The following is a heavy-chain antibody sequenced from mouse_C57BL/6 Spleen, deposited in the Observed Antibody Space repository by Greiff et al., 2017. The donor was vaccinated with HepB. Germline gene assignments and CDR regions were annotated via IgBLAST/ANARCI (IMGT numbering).Heavy chain of an antibody. CDR1: GYTFTSYG. CDR2: IYPRSGNT. J-gene: IGHJ2*01. V-gene: IGHV1-81*01. Sequence: QVQLKQSGAELARPGASVKLSCKASGYTFTSYGISWVKQRTGQGLEWIGEIYPRSGNTYYNEKFKGKATLTADKSSSTAYMELRSLTSEDSAVYFCARQLGRGYWGQGTTLTVSS. CDR3: ARQLGRGY. D-gene: IGHD4-1*01.